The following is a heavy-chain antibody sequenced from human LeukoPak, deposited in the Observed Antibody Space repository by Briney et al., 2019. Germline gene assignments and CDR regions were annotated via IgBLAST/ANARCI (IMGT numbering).Heavy chain of an antibody. CDR3: ARVNRMVPGYCSGGTCPGDY. D-gene: IGHD2-15*01. V-gene: IGHV3-48*01. CDR1: GLTFSFYG. Sequence: TGGSLRLPCAASGLTFSFYGMSWVRQAAGKARDWVAYTSSSRSNTYSADSVKGRFNIARDNAKNSLYLQMNSLRAEDTALYYCARVNRMVPGYCSGGTCPGDYWGQGTLVTVSS. J-gene: IGHJ4*02. CDR2: TSSSRSNT.